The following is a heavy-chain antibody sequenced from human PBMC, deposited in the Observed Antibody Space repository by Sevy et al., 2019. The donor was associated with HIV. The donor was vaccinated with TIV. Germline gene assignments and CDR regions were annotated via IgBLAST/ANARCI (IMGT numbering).Heavy chain of an antibody. CDR3: ARIHVDIATARIGYYGMDV. CDR1: GYTFTGYY. D-gene: IGHD5-18*01. V-gene: IGHV1-2*02. CDR2: INPNSGGT. Sequence: ASVKVSCKASGYTFTGYYMHWVRQAPGQGLEWMGWINPNSGGTNYTQKFQGRVTMTRDTSISTAYMELSRLRSDDTAVYYCARIHVDIATARIGYYGMDVWGQGTTVTVSS. J-gene: IGHJ6*02.